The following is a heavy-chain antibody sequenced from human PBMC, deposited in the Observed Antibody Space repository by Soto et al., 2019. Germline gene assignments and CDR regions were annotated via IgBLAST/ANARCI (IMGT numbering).Heavy chain of an antibody. Sequence: EVQLLESGGGLVQPGGSLTLSCAGSGFTFSTYAMSWVRQAPGKGLEWVSAITGNGIYTHYADSVKGRFTISRDNSKSALFLQMNSLRAEDTAVYYCVPPRDFDLWGRGTQVTVSS. V-gene: IGHV3-23*01. CDR2: ITGNGIYT. CDR3: VPPRDFDL. CDR1: GFTFSTYA. J-gene: IGHJ2*01.